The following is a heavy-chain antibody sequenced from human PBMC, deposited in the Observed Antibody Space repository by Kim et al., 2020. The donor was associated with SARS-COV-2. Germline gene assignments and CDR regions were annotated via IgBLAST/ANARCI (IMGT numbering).Heavy chain of an antibody. CDR2: IYYSGST. CDR3: AREPVATMVRGAAFDP. V-gene: IGHV4-31*03. J-gene: IGHJ5*02. D-gene: IGHD3-10*01. CDR1: GGSISSGGYY. Sequence: SETLSLTCTVSGGSISSGGYYWSWIRQHPGKGLEWIGYIYYSGSTYYNPSLKSRVTISVDTSKNQFSLKLSSVTAADTAVYYCAREPVATMVRGAAFDPWGQGTLVTVSS.